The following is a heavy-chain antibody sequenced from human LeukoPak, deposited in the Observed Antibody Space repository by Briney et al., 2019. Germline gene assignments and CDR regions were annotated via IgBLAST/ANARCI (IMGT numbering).Heavy chain of an antibody. V-gene: IGHV3-21*04. CDR1: GFTFSSYS. J-gene: IGHJ5*02. CDR3: ARAASYNPYYGES. Sequence: KPRGSLRLSCAASGFTFSSYSMNWVRQAPGKGLEWVSSISSSSSYIYYADSVKGRFTIYRDSAKNSLYLHMNSLRAEDTAFYYCARAASYNPYYGESWGQGSLVTVSS. D-gene: IGHD3-10*01. CDR2: ISSSSSYI.